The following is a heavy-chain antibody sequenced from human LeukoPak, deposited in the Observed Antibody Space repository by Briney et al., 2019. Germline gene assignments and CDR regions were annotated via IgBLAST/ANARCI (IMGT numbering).Heavy chain of an antibody. J-gene: IGHJ4*02. Sequence: ASVKVSCKASGYTFTSYGISWVRQAPGQGLEWMGWISAYNGNTNYAQKLQGRVTMTTDTSTSTAYMELRSLRSDDTAVYYCARDFPPYSSSLSPFDYWGQGTLVTVSS. CDR1: GYTFTSYG. D-gene: IGHD6-13*01. CDR3: ARDFPPYSSSLSPFDY. V-gene: IGHV1-18*01. CDR2: ISAYNGNT.